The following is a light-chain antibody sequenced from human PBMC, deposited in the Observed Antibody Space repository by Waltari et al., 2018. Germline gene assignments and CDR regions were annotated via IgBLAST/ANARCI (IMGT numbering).Light chain of an antibody. Sequence: IQMTQHPSSLSASVGARVTITCRASPSISSYLKWYQQKPGKAPKLVIYAASSLQSGVPSRFSGSGSGTDFTLTISSLQPEDFATYYCQQSYSTWYTFGQGTKLEIK. J-gene: IGKJ2*01. CDR3: QQSYSTWYT. CDR2: AAS. V-gene: IGKV1-39*01. CDR1: PSISSY.